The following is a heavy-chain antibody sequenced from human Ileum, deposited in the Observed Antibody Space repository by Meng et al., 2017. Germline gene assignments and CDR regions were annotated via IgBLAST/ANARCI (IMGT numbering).Heavy chain of an antibody. CDR3: AHRGEQHDY. D-gene: IGHD6-13*01. CDR2: SYWDDDK. Sequence: QIHLKESGPTLKKPTPTLTLTCTFSGFSLSTSGVRVGWSRQPPGKALEWLALSYWDDDKRYSPSLKSRLTITKDTAKNQVVLTMTNMDPVDTATYYCAHRGEQHDYWGQGTLVTVSS. J-gene: IGHJ4*02. CDR1: GFSLSTSGVR. V-gene: IGHV2-5*02.